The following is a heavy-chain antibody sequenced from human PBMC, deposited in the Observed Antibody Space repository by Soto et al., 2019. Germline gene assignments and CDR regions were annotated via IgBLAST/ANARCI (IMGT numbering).Heavy chain of an antibody. CDR2: TYYSGST. CDR1: GGSISSYY. Sequence: PSETLSLTCTVSGGSISSYYWSWIRQPPGKGLEWIGYTYYSGSTNYNPSLKSRVTISVDTSKNQFSLKLSSVTAADTAVYYCARDYDSSGYYLLWGQGTLVTVSS. CDR3: ARDYDSSGYYLL. J-gene: IGHJ4*02. V-gene: IGHV4-59*01. D-gene: IGHD3-22*01.